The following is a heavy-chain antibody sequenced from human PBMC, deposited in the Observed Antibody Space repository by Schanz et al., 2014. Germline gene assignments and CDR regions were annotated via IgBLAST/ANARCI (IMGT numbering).Heavy chain of an antibody. Sequence: QVQLVQSGPAVKKPGASMKVSCLASGYSFTEYFLHWVRQAPGQGLEWMGWISANSGDTNYAQKFQGRVTMTRDTSISTAYMELSRLKSDDTAVYYCARALFGSGHGDVWGQGTTVTVSS. CDR1: GYSFTEYF. V-gene: IGHV1-2*02. CDR2: ISANSGDT. D-gene: IGHD3-10*01. CDR3: ARALFGSGHGDV. J-gene: IGHJ6*02.